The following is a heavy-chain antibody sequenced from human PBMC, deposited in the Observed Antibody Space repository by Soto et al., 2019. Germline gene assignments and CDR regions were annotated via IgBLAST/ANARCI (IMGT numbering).Heavy chain of an antibody. CDR3: ASGGGRVGYYYGMDV. J-gene: IGHJ6*02. V-gene: IGHV1-69*02. CDR2: IIPILGIA. Sequence: QVQLVHSGAEVKKPGSSVKVSCKASGGTFSSYTISWVRQAPGQGLEWMGRIIPILGIANYAQKFQGRVTITADKSTSTAYMELSSLRSEDTAVYYCASGGGRVGYYYGMDVWGQGTTVTVSS. D-gene: IGHD3-16*01. CDR1: GGTFSSYT.